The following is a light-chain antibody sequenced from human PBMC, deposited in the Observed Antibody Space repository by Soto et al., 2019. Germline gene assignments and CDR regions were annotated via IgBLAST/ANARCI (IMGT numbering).Light chain of an antibody. CDR1: QSISYR. J-gene: IGKJ1*01. V-gene: IGKV1-5*01. CDR2: DAS. Sequence: DIQMTQSPSTLSAFVGDRVTITCRASQSISYRLAWYQQKPVKAPKLLIYDASNLGSGVPSTFSGSGSGTEFTLTITSLQPDDFATYYCQQYNSYSWTFGHGTKVEIK. CDR3: QQYNSYSWT.